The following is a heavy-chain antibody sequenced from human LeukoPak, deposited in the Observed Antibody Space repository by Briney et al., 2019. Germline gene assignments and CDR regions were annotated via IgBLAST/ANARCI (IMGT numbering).Heavy chain of an antibody. D-gene: IGHD2-2*01. CDR3: ARGLRRYCSSTSCPYYFDY. CDR2: INHSGST. J-gene: IGHJ4*02. CDR1: GGSFSGYY. Sequence: SETLSLTCAVYGGSFSGYYWSWIRQPPGKGLEWIGEINHSGSTNYNPSLKSRVTISVDTSKNQFSLKLSSVPAADTAVYYCARGLRRYCSSTSCPYYFDYWGQGTLVTVSS. V-gene: IGHV4-34*01.